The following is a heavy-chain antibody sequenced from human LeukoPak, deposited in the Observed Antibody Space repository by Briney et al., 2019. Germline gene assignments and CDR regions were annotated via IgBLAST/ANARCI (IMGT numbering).Heavy chain of an antibody. D-gene: IGHD3-22*01. Sequence: SETLSLTCTVSGSSISSYYWGWIRQPPGKGLEWIGSIYYSGSTYYNPSLKSRVTISVDTSKNQFSLKLSSVTAADTAVYYCARVVYYDSSGYYYWFDYWGQGTLVTVSS. CDR1: GSSISSYY. CDR2: IYYSGST. V-gene: IGHV4-39*07. CDR3: ARVVYYDSSGYYYWFDY. J-gene: IGHJ4*02.